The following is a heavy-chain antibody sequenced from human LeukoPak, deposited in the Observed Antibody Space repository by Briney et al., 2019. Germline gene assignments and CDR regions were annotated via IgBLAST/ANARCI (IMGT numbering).Heavy chain of an antibody. Sequence: PGMSLRLSCAVSGFTFSNYGVHWVRQAPGKGLEWVALLSSGGINKHYADSVKGRFIISRDNSMNTLYLQMNSLRVEDTAVYYCARDHAGSGRAFDNWGQGTLVTVSS. CDR3: ARDHAGSGRAFDN. J-gene: IGHJ4*02. D-gene: IGHD2-15*01. CDR1: GFTFSNYG. CDR2: LSSGGINK. V-gene: IGHV3-30*03.